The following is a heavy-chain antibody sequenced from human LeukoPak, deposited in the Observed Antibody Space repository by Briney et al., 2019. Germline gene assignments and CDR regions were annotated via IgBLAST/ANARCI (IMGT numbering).Heavy chain of an antibody. V-gene: IGHV4-34*01. J-gene: IGHJ4*02. CDR3: ARGRQDDY. CDR1: GGSFSGYY. CDR2: INHSGST. Sequence: PWETLSLTCAVYGGSFSGYYWSWIRQPPGKGLEWIGEINHSGSTNYNPSLKSRVTISVDTSKNQFSLKLSSVTAADTAVYYCARGRQDDYWGQGTLVTVSS.